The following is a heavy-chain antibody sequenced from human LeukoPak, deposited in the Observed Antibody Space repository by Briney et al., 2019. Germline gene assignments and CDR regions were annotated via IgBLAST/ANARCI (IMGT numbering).Heavy chain of an antibody. CDR3: ARVGSSGWYSPFDY. Sequence: ASVKVSCKASGYTFTGHYMHWVRQAPGQGLEWMGWINPNSGGTNYAQKFQGRVTMTRDTSISTAYMELSRLRSDDTAVYYCARVGSSGWYSPFDYWGQGTLVTVSS. CDR1: GYTFTGHY. V-gene: IGHV1-2*02. J-gene: IGHJ4*02. D-gene: IGHD6-19*01. CDR2: INPNSGGT.